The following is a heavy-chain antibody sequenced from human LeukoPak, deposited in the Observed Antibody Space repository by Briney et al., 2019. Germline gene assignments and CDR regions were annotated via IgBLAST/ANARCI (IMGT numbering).Heavy chain of an antibody. CDR2: IRQDDSEK. CDR3: ATDRKVGTWDPRFNY. J-gene: IGHJ4*02. CDR1: GFTFSDYW. Sequence: SGGSLRLSCSASGFTFSDYWMMWVRQAPGKGLKWVGNIRQDDSEKNYVDSVKGRFTISRDNAKSSLYLQMNSLRAEDTAIYYCATDRKVGTWDPRFNYWGQGTLVTVSS. V-gene: IGHV3-7*01. D-gene: IGHD4-23*01.